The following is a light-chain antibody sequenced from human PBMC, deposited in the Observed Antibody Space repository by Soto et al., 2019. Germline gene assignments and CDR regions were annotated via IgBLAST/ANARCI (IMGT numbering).Light chain of an antibody. CDR1: QTIYIW. Sequence: DIQLTQSPSTLSASVGDRVTITCRASQTIYIWLAWYQQKPGKAPNLLLYDASDLGSGVPSRFSGSGSGTEFTLTISSLQPDDFATYYCQQYHSSSSFGQGTKVEIK. CDR3: QQYHSSSS. J-gene: IGKJ1*01. V-gene: IGKV1-5*01. CDR2: DAS.